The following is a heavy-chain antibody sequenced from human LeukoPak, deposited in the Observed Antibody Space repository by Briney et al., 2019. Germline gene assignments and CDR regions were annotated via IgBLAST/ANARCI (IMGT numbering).Heavy chain of an antibody. CDR1: GYSFPGYY. CDR2: VNPTSGVT. Sequence: ASVRVSCKASGYSFPGYYIQWVRQAPGQGLEWMGWVNPTSGVTNYAQKFQGRVIMTRDTSITTAYMELSSLRSDDTGIYFCVKGGYCTGGRCYGEYYWGQGTQVTVSS. CDR3: VKGGYCTGGRCYGEYY. V-gene: IGHV1-2*02. D-gene: IGHD2-15*01. J-gene: IGHJ4*02.